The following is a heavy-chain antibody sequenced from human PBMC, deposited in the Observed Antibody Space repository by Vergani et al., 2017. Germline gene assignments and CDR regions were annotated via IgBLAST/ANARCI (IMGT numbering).Heavy chain of an antibody. D-gene: IGHD3-16*01. Sequence: VQLVESGGGLVKPGGSLRLSCAASGFTFSNAWMSWVRQAPGKGLEWVGRIKSKIGGGTTDYAAPVKGRFTISRDDSKNTLYLQMNSLKTEDTAVYYCTTWGPWGQGTLVTVSS. J-gene: IGHJ5*02. CDR1: GFTFSNAW. CDR3: TTWGP. V-gene: IGHV3-15*01. CDR2: IKSKIGGGTT.